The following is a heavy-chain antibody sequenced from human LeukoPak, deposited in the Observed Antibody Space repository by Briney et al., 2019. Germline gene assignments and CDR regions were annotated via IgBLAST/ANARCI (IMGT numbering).Heavy chain of an antibody. CDR3: ARGVTYYDFWSGYQYYFDY. Sequence: NTSETLSLTCTVSGGSISSYYWSWIRQPPGKGLEWIGYIHNSGSTNYNPSLKSRVTISVDTSKNQFSLKLSSVTAADTAVYYCARGVTYYDFWSGYQYYFDYWGQGTLVTVSS. V-gene: IGHV4-59*12. D-gene: IGHD3-3*01. CDR2: IHNSGST. J-gene: IGHJ4*02. CDR1: GGSISSYY.